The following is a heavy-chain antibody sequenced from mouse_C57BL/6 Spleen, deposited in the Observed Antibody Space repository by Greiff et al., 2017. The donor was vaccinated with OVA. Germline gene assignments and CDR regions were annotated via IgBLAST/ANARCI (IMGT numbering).Heavy chain of an antibody. Sequence: QVQLQQPGAELVKPGASVKVSCKASGYTFTSYWMHWVKQRPGQGLEWIGRIHPSDSDTNYNQKFKGKATLTVDKSSSTAYMQLSSLTSEDSAVYYCAPLYDYDGYYAMDYWGQGTSVTVSS. CDR2: IHPSDSDT. V-gene: IGHV1-74*01. CDR1: GYTFTSYW. D-gene: IGHD2-4*01. J-gene: IGHJ4*01. CDR3: APLYDYDGYYAMDY.